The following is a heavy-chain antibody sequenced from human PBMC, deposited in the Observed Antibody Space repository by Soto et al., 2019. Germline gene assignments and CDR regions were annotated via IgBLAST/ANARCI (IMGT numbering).Heavy chain of an antibody. CDR3: ARESEDLTSSFDY. Sequence: GGSLRLSCAASGFTFSRYSMNWVRQAPGKGLEWVSSISSTTNYIYYADSMKGRFTVSRDNAKNSVYLDMNSLSAEDTAVYYCARESEDLTSSFDYWGQGTLVTVSS. V-gene: IGHV3-21*01. CDR1: GFTFSRYS. CDR2: ISSTTNYI. J-gene: IGHJ4*02.